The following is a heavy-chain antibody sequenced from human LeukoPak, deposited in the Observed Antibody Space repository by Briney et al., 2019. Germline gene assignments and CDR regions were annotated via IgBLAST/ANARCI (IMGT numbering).Heavy chain of an antibody. Sequence: SETLSLTCAVYGGSFSGYYWSWIRQPPGKGLEWIGEINHSGSTNYNPSLKSRVTISVDTSKNQFSLKLSSVTAADTAVYYCARGLRFLAGGWFDPWGQGTLVTVSS. CDR2: INHSGST. CDR1: GGSFSGYY. V-gene: IGHV4-34*01. CDR3: ARGLRFLAGGWFDP. D-gene: IGHD3-3*01. J-gene: IGHJ5*02.